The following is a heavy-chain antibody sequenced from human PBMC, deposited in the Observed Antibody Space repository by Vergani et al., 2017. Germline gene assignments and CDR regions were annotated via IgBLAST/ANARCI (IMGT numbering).Heavy chain of an antibody. J-gene: IGHJ6*02. CDR1: GGSISSYY. CDR3: ARGPGQLWSEPFEYYYYFGMDV. CDR2: IYYSGST. V-gene: IGHV4-59*01. D-gene: IGHD5-18*01. Sequence: QVQLQESGPGLVKPSETLSLTCTVSGGSISSYYWSWIRQPPGRGLGWIGYIYYSGSTNYNPSLKSRVTISVDTSKNQFSLKLSSVTAADTAVYYCARGPGQLWSEPFEYYYYFGMDVWGQGTTVTVSS.